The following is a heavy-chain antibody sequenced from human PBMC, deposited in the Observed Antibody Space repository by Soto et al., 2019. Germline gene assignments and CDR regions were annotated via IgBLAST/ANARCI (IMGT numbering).Heavy chain of an antibody. D-gene: IGHD2-15*01. CDR3: ARHIRNIVGCSGGSCYPLPYYYYYYMDV. Sequence: EVQLVQSGAEVKKPGESLKISCKGSGYSFTSYWIGWVRQMPGKGLEWMGIIYPGDSDTRYSPSFQGQVTISADKSISTAYLQWSSLKASDTAMYYCARHIRNIVGCSGGSCYPLPYYYYYYMDVWGKGTTVTVSS. V-gene: IGHV5-51*01. CDR2: IYPGDSDT. CDR1: GYSFTSYW. J-gene: IGHJ6*03.